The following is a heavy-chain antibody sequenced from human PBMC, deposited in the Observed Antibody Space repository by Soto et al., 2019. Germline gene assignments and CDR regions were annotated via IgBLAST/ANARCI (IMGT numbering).Heavy chain of an antibody. CDR2: IYWDGDK. J-gene: IGHJ1*01. CDR1: GFSLSTSGVG. CDR3: ANPYCGGDRDPAGEYLQP. Sequence: SGPTLVNPTQTLTLTCTFSGFSLSTSGVGVGWIRQPPGKALEWLALIYWDGDKRYSPSLKSRLTITKDTSKNQVVLTMTNMEPVDTATYYCANPYCGGDRDPAGEYLQPCGQGTMATVYS. V-gene: IGHV2-5*02. D-gene: IGHD2-21*02.